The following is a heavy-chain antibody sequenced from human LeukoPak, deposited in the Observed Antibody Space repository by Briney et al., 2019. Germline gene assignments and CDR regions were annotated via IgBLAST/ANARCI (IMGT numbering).Heavy chain of an antibody. V-gene: IGHV4-4*07. CDR1: GGSISSYY. D-gene: IGHD4-17*01. J-gene: IGHJ5*02. Sequence: PSETLSLTCTVSGGSISSYYWSWIRQPAGKGLEWIGRIYTSGSTNYNPSLKSRVTMSVDTSKNQFSLKLSSVTAADTAVYYCARDRSVFYGDEGWFDPWGQGTLVTVSS. CDR3: ARDRSVFYGDEGWFDP. CDR2: IYTSGST.